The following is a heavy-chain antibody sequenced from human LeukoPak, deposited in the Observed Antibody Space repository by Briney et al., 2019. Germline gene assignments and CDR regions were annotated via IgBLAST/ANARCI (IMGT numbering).Heavy chain of an antibody. J-gene: IGHJ5*02. D-gene: IGHD3-22*01. Sequence: SETLSLTCTVSGGSISSYYWSWIRQPPGKGLEWIGYIYYSRSTNYNPSLKSRVTISVDTSKNQFSLKLSSVTAADTAVYYCARAGEYYCDSSGTNWFDPWGQGTLVTVSS. CDR2: IYYSRST. CDR3: ARAGEYYCDSSGTNWFDP. CDR1: GGSISSYY. V-gene: IGHV4-59*01.